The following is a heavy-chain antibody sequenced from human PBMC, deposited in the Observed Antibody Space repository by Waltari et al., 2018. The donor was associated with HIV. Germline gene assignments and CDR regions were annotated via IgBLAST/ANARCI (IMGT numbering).Heavy chain of an antibody. CDR3: ARDQVLWERLRSDDY. D-gene: IGHD1-26*01. V-gene: IGHV3-30*04. CDR2: ISYDGSNK. CDR1: GFTFSSYA. J-gene: IGHJ4*02. Sequence: QVQLVESGGGVVQPGRSLRLSCAASGFTFSSYAMHWVRQAPGKGLEWVAVISYDGSNKYYADSVKCRFTISRDNSKNTLYLQMNSLRAEDTAVYYCARDQVLWERLRSDDYWGQGTLVTVSS.